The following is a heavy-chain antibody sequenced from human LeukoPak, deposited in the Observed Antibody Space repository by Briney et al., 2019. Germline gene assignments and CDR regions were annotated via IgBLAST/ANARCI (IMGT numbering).Heavy chain of an antibody. J-gene: IGHJ4*02. D-gene: IGHD6-19*01. CDR2: IKQDGSEK. CDR1: GFTFSSYW. CDR3: ARGTGIAVADFDY. Sequence: SGGSLRLSCAASGFTFSSYWMSWVRQAPGKGLEWVANIKQDGSEKYYVDSVKGRFTISRDNAKNSLYLQMNSLRAEDTAVYYCARGTGIAVADFDYWDQGTLVTVSS. V-gene: IGHV3-7*01.